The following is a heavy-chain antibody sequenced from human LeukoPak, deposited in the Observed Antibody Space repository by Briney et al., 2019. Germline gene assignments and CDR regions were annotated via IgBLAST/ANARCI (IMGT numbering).Heavy chain of an antibody. CDR1: GYSISSGYY. D-gene: IGHD3-3*01. Sequence: SETLSLTCTVSGYSISSGYYWGWIRQPPGKGLEWIGSIYHSGSTYYNPSLKSRVTISVDTSKNQFSLKLSSVTAADTAVYYCARKASNQGYYDFGSGYYNDYWGQGTLVTVSS. J-gene: IGHJ4*02. CDR3: ARKASNQGYYDFGSGYYNDY. V-gene: IGHV4-38-2*02. CDR2: IYHSGST.